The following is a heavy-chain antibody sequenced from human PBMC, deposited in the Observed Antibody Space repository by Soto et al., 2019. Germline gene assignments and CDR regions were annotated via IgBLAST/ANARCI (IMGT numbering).Heavy chain of an antibody. D-gene: IGHD3-9*01. J-gene: IGHJ4*02. CDR1: GYSFTTYW. CDR2: IDPTDSYT. CDR3: ARHVYYDVLKKNY. V-gene: IGHV5-10-1*04. Sequence: PGESLKISCQASGYSFTTYWISWVRQMPGKGLECMGRIDPTDSYTDYSPSFQGQVTISADTSISTAYLEWSSLKASDTAIYYCARHVYYDVLKKNYWGQGTLVTVSS.